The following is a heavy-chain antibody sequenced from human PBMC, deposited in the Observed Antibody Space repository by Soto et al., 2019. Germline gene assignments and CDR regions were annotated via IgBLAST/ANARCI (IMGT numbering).Heavy chain of an antibody. CDR1: GFTVSSNY. J-gene: IGHJ4*02. CDR3: ARDGGTYYYDSSGSQ. V-gene: IGHV3-53*01. CDR2: IYSGGST. Sequence: PGGSLRLSCAASGFTVSSNYMSWVRQAPGKGLEWVSVIYSGGSTYYADSVKGRFTISRDNSKNTLYLQMNSLRAEGTAVYYCARDGGTYYYDSSGSQWGQGTLVTVSS. D-gene: IGHD3-22*01.